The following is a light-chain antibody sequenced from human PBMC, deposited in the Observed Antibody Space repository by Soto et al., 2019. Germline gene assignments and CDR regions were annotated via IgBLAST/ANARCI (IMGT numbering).Light chain of an antibody. CDR3: HQYGDSPQT. CDR1: QSVTSSY. CDR2: TAS. J-gene: IGKJ1*01. Sequence: EIVLTQSPGTLSLSPGERATLSCRASQSVTSSYLAWYQQKPGQAPRLLIYTASTRATGIPDRFSGSGSGTDFTLTISRLEPEDFAFYYCHQYGDSPQTFGQGTKVEI. V-gene: IGKV3-20*01.